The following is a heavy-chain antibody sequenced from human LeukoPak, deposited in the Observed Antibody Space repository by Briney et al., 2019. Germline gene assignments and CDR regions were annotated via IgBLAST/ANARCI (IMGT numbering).Heavy chain of an antibody. J-gene: IGHJ1*01. V-gene: IGHV4-59*08. CDR2: IDYSEST. CDR1: GGSISSYY. D-gene: IGHD1-26*01. CDR3: ARHVGATLSLQH. Sequence: PSETLSLTCTVSGGSISSYYWNWIRQPPGKGPEWIGYIDYSESTNYNPSLKSRVTISVDTSKNQFSLKLSSVTAADTAVYYCARHVGATLSLQHWGQGTLVTVSS.